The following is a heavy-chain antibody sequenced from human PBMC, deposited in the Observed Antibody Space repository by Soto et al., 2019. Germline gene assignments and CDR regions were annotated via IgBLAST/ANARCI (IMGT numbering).Heavy chain of an antibody. CDR1: GYTFTSYG. CDR3: ARVRGDIVVVPAATPYYYYGMDV. V-gene: IGHV1-18*01. Sequence: ASVKVSCKASGYTFTSYGISWVRRAPGQGLEWKGWISAYNGNTNYAQKLQGRVTMTTDTSTSTAYMELRSLRSDDTAVYYCARVRGDIVVVPAATPYYYYGMDVWGKGTKVTVSS. D-gene: IGHD2-2*01. CDR2: ISAYNGNT. J-gene: IGHJ6*04.